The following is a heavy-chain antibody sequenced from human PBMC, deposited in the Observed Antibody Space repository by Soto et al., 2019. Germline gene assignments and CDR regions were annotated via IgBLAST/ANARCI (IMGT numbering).Heavy chain of an antibody. CDR2: MWSEGGNK. CDR3: ARDPPDDSRGYYSLDF. D-gene: IGHD3-22*01. J-gene: IGHJ4*02. CDR1: GFTFSSYG. Sequence: QVQLVESGGVVVQPGRSLRLSCAASGFTFSSYGMHWVRQAPGKGLEWVAVMWSEGGNKYYADSVKGRFTISRDNSKNTLYLQMNGLRAEDTAVYYCARDPPDDSRGYYSLDFWGEGTLVTVSS. V-gene: IGHV3-33*01.